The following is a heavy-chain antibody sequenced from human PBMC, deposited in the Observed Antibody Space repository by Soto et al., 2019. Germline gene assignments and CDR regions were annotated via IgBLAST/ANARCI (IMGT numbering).Heavy chain of an antibody. D-gene: IGHD3-10*01. CDR3: AKDVRMITMVRGVYIDY. V-gene: IGHV3-23*01. J-gene: IGHJ4*02. Sequence: GGSLRLSCAASGFTFSSYAMSWVRQAPGKGLEWVSAISGSGGSTYYADSVKGRFTISRDNSKNKLYLQMNSLRAEDTAVYYCAKDVRMITMVRGVYIDYWGQGTLVTVSS. CDR2: ISGSGGST. CDR1: GFTFSSYA.